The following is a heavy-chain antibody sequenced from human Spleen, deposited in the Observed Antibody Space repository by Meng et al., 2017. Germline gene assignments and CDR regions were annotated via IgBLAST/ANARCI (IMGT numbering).Heavy chain of an antibody. CDR3: ARNYYDSRGYFTPFDC. Sequence: QVQQWGAGLLKPSETLPLTCAVYGGSFSGYYCNWIRQPPGKGLGWIGEINHSGSTNYNPSLKSRVTVSIDTSKNQFSLKLSSVSAADTAVYYCARNYYDSRGYFTPFDCWGQGTLVTVSS. CDR2: INHSGST. J-gene: IGHJ4*02. CDR1: GGSFSGYY. V-gene: IGHV4-34*01. D-gene: IGHD3-22*01.